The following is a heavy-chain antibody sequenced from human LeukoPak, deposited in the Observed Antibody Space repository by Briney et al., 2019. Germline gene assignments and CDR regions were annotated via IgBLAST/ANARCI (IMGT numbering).Heavy chain of an antibody. CDR1: GGSISSYY. J-gene: IGHJ4*02. CDR3: ASTERCSSTCPLEY. D-gene: IGHD2-2*01. Sequence: SETLSLTCIVSGGSISSYYWSWIRQSPGKGLEWIGEINHSGSVHYYPSLKSRVTISLDTSKQLFSLKLRSVTAADTAVYYCASTERCSSTCPLEYWGQGTLVTVSS. V-gene: IGHV4-34*01. CDR2: INHSGSV.